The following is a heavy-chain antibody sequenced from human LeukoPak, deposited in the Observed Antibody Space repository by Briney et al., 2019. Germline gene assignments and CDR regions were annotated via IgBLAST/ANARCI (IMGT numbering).Heavy chain of an antibody. D-gene: IGHD6-13*01. V-gene: IGHV4-30-2*01. J-gene: IGHJ4*02. CDR1: GGSISSGGYS. CDR2: IYHSGST. Sequence: PSQTLSLTCAVSGGSISSGGYSWSWIRQPPGKGLEWIGYIYHSGSTYYNPSLKSRVTISVDTSKNQFSLKLSSVTAADTAVYYCAEEGSSQIYWGQGTLVTVSS. CDR3: AEEGSSQIY.